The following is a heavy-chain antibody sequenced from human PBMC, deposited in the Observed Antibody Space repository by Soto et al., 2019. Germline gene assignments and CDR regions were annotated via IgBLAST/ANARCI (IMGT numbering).Heavy chain of an antibody. Sequence: EVQLVESGGGLVQPGGSLRLSCAASGFTFSSSWMHWVRQAPGKGLVWVSRINSGASTTNYADSVNGRFTISRDNARNTLYLQMDSRTADDTAVYYCARGPTGWFGYDYWGQGTLVTVSS. D-gene: IGHD3-10*01. CDR2: INSGASTT. J-gene: IGHJ4*02. V-gene: IGHV3-74*01. CDR3: ARGPTGWFGYDY. CDR1: GFTFSSSW.